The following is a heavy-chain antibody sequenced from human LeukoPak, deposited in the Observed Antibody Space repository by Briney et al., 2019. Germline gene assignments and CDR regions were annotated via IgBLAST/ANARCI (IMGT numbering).Heavy chain of an antibody. CDR1: GFSFSAYE. CDR3: AAHRGLRY. CDR2: ISSRGSTI. J-gene: IGHJ4*02. D-gene: IGHD5/OR15-5a*01. V-gene: IGHV3-48*03. Sequence: PGGYLRLSCAASGFSFSAYEMNWVRPAPGKGLEWVSYISSRGSTIYYTDSVKGRFTISRDNAKNSLYLQMISLRAEDTALYFCAAHRGLRYWGQGILASV.